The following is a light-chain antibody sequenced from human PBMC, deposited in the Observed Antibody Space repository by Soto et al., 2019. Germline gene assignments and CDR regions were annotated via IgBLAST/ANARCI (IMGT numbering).Light chain of an antibody. Sequence: DIQMTQSPSTLSASVGDRVTITCRAIQSISSWLAWYQQKRGKAPKLLXYDASSLESGVPSRFRGSGSGTEFTLTISSLPPDDFATYYCQQYNSYSWTFGQGTKVDIK. V-gene: IGKV1-5*01. CDR3: QQYNSYSWT. CDR1: QSISSW. CDR2: DAS. J-gene: IGKJ1*01.